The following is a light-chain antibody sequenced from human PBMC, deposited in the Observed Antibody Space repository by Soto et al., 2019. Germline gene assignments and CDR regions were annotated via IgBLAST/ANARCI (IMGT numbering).Light chain of an antibody. Sequence: QSALTQPPSASGSPGQSVTISCTGTNSDVGLYNFVSWYQHHPGNAPKLIIYEVTKRPSGVPDRFSGSKSGNTASLTISGLQAEDEADYYCSSYTSSSTPGVFGTGTKLTVL. V-gene: IGLV2-8*01. J-gene: IGLJ1*01. CDR1: NSDVGLYNF. CDR3: SSYTSSSTPGV. CDR2: EVT.